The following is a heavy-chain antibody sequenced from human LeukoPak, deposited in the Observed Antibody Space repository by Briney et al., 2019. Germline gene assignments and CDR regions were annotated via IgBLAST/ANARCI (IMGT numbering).Heavy chain of an antibody. V-gene: IGHV3-23*01. Sequence: GGSLRLSCTASGFTFSTYAMGWARQAPGKGLEWISGIGANGVDTFYADSAKGRFTISRDNSKNTVYLQMNSLRAEDTALYYCVKAYTTSGTYLEPWGQGTLVTVSS. CDR2: IGANGVDT. D-gene: IGHD1-26*01. CDR3: VKAYTTSGTYLEP. CDR1: GFTFSTYA. J-gene: IGHJ4*02.